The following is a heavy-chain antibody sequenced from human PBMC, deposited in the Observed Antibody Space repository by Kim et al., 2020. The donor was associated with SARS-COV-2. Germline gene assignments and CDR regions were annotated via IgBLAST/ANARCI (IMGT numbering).Heavy chain of an antibody. CDR3: AREQQLLGSGAYYYYYGMDV. CDR2: INPSGGST. CDR1: GYTFTSYY. J-gene: IGHJ6*02. Sequence: ASVKVSCKASGYTFTSYYMHWVRQAPGQGLEWMGIINPSGGSTSYAQKFQGRVTMTRDTSTSTVYMELSSLRSEDTAVYYCAREQQLLGSGAYYYYYGMDVWGQGTTVTVSS. D-gene: IGHD6-13*01. V-gene: IGHV1-46*01.